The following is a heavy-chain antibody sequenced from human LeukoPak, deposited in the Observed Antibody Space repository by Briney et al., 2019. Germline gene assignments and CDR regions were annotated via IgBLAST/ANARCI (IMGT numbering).Heavy chain of an antibody. CDR2: IYYTGT. Sequence: SETLSLTCTVSGGSVTDYYWSWLRQAPGKGLEWIGYIYYTGTSYNPSLKSRVTISGDTSKNQFSLKLISVTAADTAVYYCATAIGVEMATNTLDYWGQGTLVTVSS. CDR1: GGSVTDYY. J-gene: IGHJ4*02. CDR3: ATAIGVEMATNTLDY. V-gene: IGHV4-59*02. D-gene: IGHD5-24*01.